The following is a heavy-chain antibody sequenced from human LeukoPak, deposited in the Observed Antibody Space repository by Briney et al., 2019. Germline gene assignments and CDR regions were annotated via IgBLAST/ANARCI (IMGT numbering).Heavy chain of an antibody. V-gene: IGHV4-31*03. CDR2: IYYSGST. Sequence: SQTLSLTCTVSGVSISSGGYYWSWIRQHPGKGLEWIGYIYYSGSTYYNPSLKSRVTISVDTSKNQFSLKLTSVTAADTAVYYCAILNYGDSDRYFDYWGQGTLVTVSS. CDR1: GVSISSGGYY. CDR3: AILNYGDSDRYFDY. D-gene: IGHD4-17*01. J-gene: IGHJ4*02.